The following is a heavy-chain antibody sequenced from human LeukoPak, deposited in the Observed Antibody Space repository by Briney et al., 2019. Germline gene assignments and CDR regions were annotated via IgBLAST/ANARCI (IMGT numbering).Heavy chain of an antibody. J-gene: IGHJ4*02. CDR3: TGYSAGWSSGGGY. CDR1: GRSLSSLTYY. Sequence: SETLSLTCTVSGRSLSSLTYYWGWIRQPPGKGLEWIASIYYSGTTYYSPSLKSRVPISVNRSNNQFSLRLSSVTAADTAVYFCTGYSAGWSSGGGYWGQGTVVTVSS. V-gene: IGHV4-39*01. D-gene: IGHD6-19*01. CDR2: IYYSGTT.